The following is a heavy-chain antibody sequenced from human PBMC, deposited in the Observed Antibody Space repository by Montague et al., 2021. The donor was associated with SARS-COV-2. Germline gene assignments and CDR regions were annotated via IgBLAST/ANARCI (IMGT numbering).Heavy chain of an antibody. CDR1: GFSLNTSGEG. J-gene: IGHJ5*02. D-gene: IGHD4-17*01. Sequence: PALVKPTRTLTLTCTFSGFSLNTSGEGVGWVRQPPGKAPEWLALIYWDDDKRYSPSLKSRSTISKDTTKNEVVLTVANMDPVDTATYYCARYGDYGSWFDPWGQGTLVTVSS. CDR3: ARYGDYGSWFDP. V-gene: IGHV2-5*02. CDR2: IYWDDDK.